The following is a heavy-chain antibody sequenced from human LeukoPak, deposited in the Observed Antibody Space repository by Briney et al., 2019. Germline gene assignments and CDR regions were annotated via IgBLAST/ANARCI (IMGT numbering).Heavy chain of an antibody. CDR3: ARDLDYYYMDV. J-gene: IGHJ6*03. CDR2: IWYDGSNK. V-gene: IGHV3-33*01. CDR1: GFTFSSYG. Sequence: GGSLRLSCAASGFTFSSYGMHWVRQAPGKGLEWVAVIWYDGSNKYYADSVKGRFTISRDNSKNTLYLQMNGLRAEDTAVYYCARDLDYYYMDVWGKGTTVTVSS.